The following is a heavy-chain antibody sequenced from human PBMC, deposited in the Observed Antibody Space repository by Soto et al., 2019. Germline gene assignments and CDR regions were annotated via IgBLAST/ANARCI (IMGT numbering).Heavy chain of an antibody. Sequence: SSETLSLTCTFSGGSFSTFYWSWIRQPPGKGLEWIGYIYHSGSTYYNPSLKSRVTISVDRSKNQFSLKLSSVTAADTAVYYCARAGGLGAVAVDYWGQGTLVTVSS. V-gene: IGHV4-59*12. CDR2: IYHSGST. CDR3: ARAGGLGAVAVDY. D-gene: IGHD6-19*01. CDR1: GGSFSTFY. J-gene: IGHJ4*02.